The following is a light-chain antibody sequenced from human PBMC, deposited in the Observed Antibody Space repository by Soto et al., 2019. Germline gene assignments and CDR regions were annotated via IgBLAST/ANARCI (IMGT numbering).Light chain of an antibody. CDR2: GAS. V-gene: IGKV3-20*01. CDR1: QSISSNY. Sequence: IVLTQSPGTLSLSPGERATLSCRASQSISSNYLTWYQQKPGQAPRLLIYGASSRATGIPDRFSGSGSGTDFTLTISRLEPEDFAVYYCQQYGIALLTFGGGTKVDIK. J-gene: IGKJ4*01. CDR3: QQYGIALLT.